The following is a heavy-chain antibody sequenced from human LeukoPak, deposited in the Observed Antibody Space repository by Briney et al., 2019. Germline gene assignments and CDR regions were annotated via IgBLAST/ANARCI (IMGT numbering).Heavy chain of an antibody. J-gene: IGHJ4*02. V-gene: IGHV1-2*02. Sequence: ASVKVSCKASGYTFSDYYMHWVRQAPGQGLQWVGWINPNSGDTHYAQMFQGRVTMTRNTSINTAYMELRRVRSDDTAVYYCAKSAQYSSAWFTGSFDYWGQGTLVTVSS. CDR1: GYTFSDYY. CDR3: AKSAQYSSAWFTGSFDY. CDR2: INPNSGDT. D-gene: IGHD6-13*01.